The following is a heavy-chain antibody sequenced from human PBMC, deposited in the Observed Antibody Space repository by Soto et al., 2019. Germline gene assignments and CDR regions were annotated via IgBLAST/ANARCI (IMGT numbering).Heavy chain of an antibody. CDR1: GFTFSYYT. Sequence: EVQLLESGGGLVQPGGSLRLSCVASGFTFSYYTMIWVRQAPGKGLEWVSGISNSGDTIYYADSVKGRFTISRDNFKNTLYLQMNGLRADDKAVYYCADPVPAPTHDDYYDMDVWGQGTTVTVSS. CDR2: ISNSGDTI. J-gene: IGHJ6*02. CDR3: ADPVPAPTHDDYYDMDV. V-gene: IGHV3-23*01. D-gene: IGHD2-2*01.